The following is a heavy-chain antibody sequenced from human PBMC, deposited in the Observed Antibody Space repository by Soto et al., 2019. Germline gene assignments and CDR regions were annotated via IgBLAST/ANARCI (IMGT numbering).Heavy chain of an antibody. D-gene: IGHD2-15*01. Sequence: GGSLRLSCAASGFTFSSYGMHWVRQAPGKGLEWVAVISYDGSNKYYADSVKGRFTISRDNSKNTLYLQMNSLRAEDTAVYYCAKVIEAYCSGGSCYKNWFDPWGQGTLVTVSS. CDR1: GFTFSSYG. J-gene: IGHJ5*02. V-gene: IGHV3-30*18. CDR3: AKVIEAYCSGGSCYKNWFDP. CDR2: ISYDGSNK.